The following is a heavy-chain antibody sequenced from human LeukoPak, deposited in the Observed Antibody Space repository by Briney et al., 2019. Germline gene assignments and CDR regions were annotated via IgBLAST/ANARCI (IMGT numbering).Heavy chain of an antibody. CDR3: ARNPDILTGFNYYYGMDV. J-gene: IGHJ6*04. D-gene: IGHD3-9*01. CDR2: ISSSSSSYI. V-gene: IGHV3-21*01. Sequence: TGGSLRLSCAASGLTFSSYSMNWVRQAPGKGLEWVSSISSSSSSYIYYADSVKGRFTISRDNAKNSLYLQMNSLRAEDTAVYYCARNPDILTGFNYYYGMDVWGKGTTVTVSS. CDR1: GLTFSSYS.